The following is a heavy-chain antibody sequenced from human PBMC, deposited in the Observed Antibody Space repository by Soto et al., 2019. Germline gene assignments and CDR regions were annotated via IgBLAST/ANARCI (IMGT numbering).Heavy chain of an antibody. Sequence: GGSLRLSCAASGFTFSDYSMHWVRQAPGKGLEWISSITSGSPYTYYAESVEGRFTVSRDNAKNSLSLQMDSLRVEDTAIYYCARDPGGGFGELWQAANHWGQGTLVTVSS. J-gene: IGHJ5*02. CDR2: ITSGSPYT. CDR3: ARDPGGGFGELWQAANH. V-gene: IGHV3-21*04. CDR1: GFTFSDYS. D-gene: IGHD3-10*01.